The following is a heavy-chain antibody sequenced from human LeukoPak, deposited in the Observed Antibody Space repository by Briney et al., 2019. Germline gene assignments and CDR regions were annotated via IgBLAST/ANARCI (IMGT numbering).Heavy chain of an antibody. J-gene: IGHJ5*02. Sequence: AGSLRLSCAASGFTFSTYAMHWVRQAPGKGLEWVAVISYDGSNKYYADSVKGRFTISRDNSKNTLYLQMNTLRAEDTAVYYCAKDVSWNWFDPWGQGTLVTVSS. CDR1: GFTFSTYA. CDR3: AKDVSWNWFDP. V-gene: IGHV3-30*18. CDR2: ISYDGSNK.